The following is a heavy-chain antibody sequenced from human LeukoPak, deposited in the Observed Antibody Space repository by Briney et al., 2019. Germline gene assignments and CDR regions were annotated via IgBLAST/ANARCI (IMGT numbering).Heavy chain of an antibody. CDR2: MTPNSGSS. D-gene: IGHD3-3*01. CDR3: SIWSGYYPVDAFDI. CDR1: GYTFTGYY. J-gene: IGHJ3*02. Sequence: ASVKVSCKASGYTFTGYYMHWVRQAPGQGLEWMGWMTPNSGSSGYAQKFQGRVTITRNTSITTAYMELRSLRSEDTAVYHCSIWSGYYPVDAFDIWGQGTMVTVSS. V-gene: IGHV1-8*03.